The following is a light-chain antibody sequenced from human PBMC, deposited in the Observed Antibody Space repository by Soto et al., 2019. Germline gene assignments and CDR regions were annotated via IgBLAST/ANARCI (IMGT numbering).Light chain of an antibody. Sequence: QSALTQPPSASGSPGQSVTISCTGTSSDIGGYDYVSWYQQHPGKAPKLMIYEVSKRPSGVPDCFSGSKSGNTASLTVSGLQAEDEADYYCISYAGSNIRYVFGTGTKLTVL. V-gene: IGLV2-8*01. CDR2: EVS. CDR1: SSDIGGYDY. CDR3: ISYAGSNIRYV. J-gene: IGLJ1*01.